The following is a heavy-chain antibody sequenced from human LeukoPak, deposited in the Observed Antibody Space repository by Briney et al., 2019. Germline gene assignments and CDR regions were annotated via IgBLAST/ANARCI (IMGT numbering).Heavy chain of an antibody. V-gene: IGHV3-30*04. D-gene: IGHD5-18*01. CDR1: GFTFSSYA. CDR3: ASLPVDTAMVVDY. J-gene: IGHJ4*02. CDR2: ISYDGSNK. Sequence: GRSLRLSCAASGFTFSSYAMHWVRQAPGKGLEWVAVISYDGSNKYYADSVKGRFTISRDNSKNTLYLQMNSLRAEDTAVYYCASLPVDTAMVVDYWGQGTLVTVSS.